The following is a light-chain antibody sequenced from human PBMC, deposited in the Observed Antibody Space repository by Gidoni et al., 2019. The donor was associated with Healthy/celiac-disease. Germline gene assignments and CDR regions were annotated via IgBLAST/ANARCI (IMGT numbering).Light chain of an antibody. CDR3: QVWDSSSDHPV. Sequence: SSVLTQPPSVSVAPGKTARITCGENNIGSKSVHWYQQKPGQAPVLVIYYDSDRPSGIPERFSGSNSGNTATLTISRVEAGDEADYYCQVWDSSSDHPVFGGGTKLTVL. V-gene: IGLV3-21*04. J-gene: IGLJ2*01. CDR1: NIGSKS. CDR2: YDS.